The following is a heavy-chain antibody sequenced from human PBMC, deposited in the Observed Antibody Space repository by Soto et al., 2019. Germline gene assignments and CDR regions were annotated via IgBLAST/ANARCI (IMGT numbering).Heavy chain of an antibody. CDR2: IYYSGST. D-gene: IGHD3-10*01. J-gene: IGHJ5*02. CDR3: ARVLYGSGSYNWFDP. Sequence: SETLSLTCTFSGGSVISGSYYWSWIRQPPGKGLEWIGYIYYSGSTNYNPSLKSRVTISVDTSKNQFSLKLSSVTAADTAVYYCARVLYGSGSYNWFDPWGQGTLVTVSS. CDR1: GGSVISGSYY. V-gene: IGHV4-61*01.